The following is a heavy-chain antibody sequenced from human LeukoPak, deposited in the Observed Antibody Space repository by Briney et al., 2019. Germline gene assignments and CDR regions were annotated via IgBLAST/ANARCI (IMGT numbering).Heavy chain of an antibody. D-gene: IGHD7-27*01. CDR1: GFTFSSYG. J-gene: IGHJ4*02. V-gene: IGHV3-30*02. Sequence: GGSLRLSCAASGFTFSSYGMHWVRQAPGKGLEWVAFIRYDGSNKYCADSVKGRFTISRDNSKNTLYLQMNSLRAEDTAVYYCAKDRGLTGDLRGFDCWGQGTLVTVSS. CDR3: AKDRGLTGDLRGFDC. CDR2: IRYDGSNK.